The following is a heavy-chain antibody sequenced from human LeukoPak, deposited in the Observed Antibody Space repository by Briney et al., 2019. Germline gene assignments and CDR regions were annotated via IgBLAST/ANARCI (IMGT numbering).Heavy chain of an antibody. CDR3: ARGPRYSSSWYYYYYYMDV. Sequence: PSETLSLTCTVSGGSISSYYWSWIRQPAGKGLEWIGRIYTSGSTNYNPSLKSRVTMSVDTSKNQFSLKLSSVTAADTAVYYCARGPRYSSSWYYYYYYMDVWGKGTTVTISS. J-gene: IGHJ6*03. CDR2: IYTSGST. D-gene: IGHD6-13*01. CDR1: GGSISSYY. V-gene: IGHV4-4*07.